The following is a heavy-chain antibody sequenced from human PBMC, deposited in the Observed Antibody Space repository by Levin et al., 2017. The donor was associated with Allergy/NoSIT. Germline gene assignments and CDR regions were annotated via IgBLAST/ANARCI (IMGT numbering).Heavy chain of an antibody. CDR3: ARDGRDDFGDSPHFGY. D-gene: IGHD4-17*01. CDR1: GFTFRTYW. J-gene: IGHJ4*02. CDR2: IHHDGSQK. V-gene: IGHV3-7*04. Sequence: GGSLRLSCVASGFTFRTYWMTWVRQAPGKGLEWVADIHHDGSQKYYVDSVKGRFSISRDNAKNSLYLQMNSLRAEDTAVYYGARDGRDDFGDSPHFGYWGQGTLVTVSS.